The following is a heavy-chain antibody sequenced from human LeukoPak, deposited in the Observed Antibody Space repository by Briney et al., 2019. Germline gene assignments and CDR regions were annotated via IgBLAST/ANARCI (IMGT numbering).Heavy chain of an antibody. CDR2: IYYSGST. J-gene: IGHJ3*02. CDR3: ARSPTYYYDSSGYHDAFDI. D-gene: IGHD3-22*01. Sequence: SETLSLTCTVSGGSISSYYWSWIRQPPGKGLEWIGYIYYSGSTNYNPSLKSRVTISVDTSKNQFSLKLSSVTAADTAVYYCARSPTYYYDSSGYHDAFDIWGQGTMVTVSS. V-gene: IGHV4-59*01. CDR1: GGSISSYY.